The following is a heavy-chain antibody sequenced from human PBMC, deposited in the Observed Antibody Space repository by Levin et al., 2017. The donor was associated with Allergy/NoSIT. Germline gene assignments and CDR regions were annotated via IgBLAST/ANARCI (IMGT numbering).Heavy chain of an antibody. CDR2: IWHDGNNQ. Sequence: GGSLRLSCVASGFTLSSHGMHWVRQAPGKGLEWVAIIWHDGNNQYYADSVKGRFTISRDNSKNTLYLQMNNLRVEDTAVYYCARDSRLYSYDSDGYYYDAFDLWGQGTMVTVSS. J-gene: IGHJ3*01. CDR1: GFTLSSHG. V-gene: IGHV3-33*01. D-gene: IGHD3-22*01. CDR3: ARDSRLYSYDSDGYYYDAFDL.